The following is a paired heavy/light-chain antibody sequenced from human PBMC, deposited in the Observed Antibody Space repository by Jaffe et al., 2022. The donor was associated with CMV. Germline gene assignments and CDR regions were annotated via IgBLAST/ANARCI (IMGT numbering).Light chain of an antibody. J-gene: IGKJ4*01. V-gene: IGKV3-15*01. CDR1: QSISSS. CDR2: GAS. Sequence: EIVMTQSPATLSVSPGERATLSCRASQSISSSLAWYQQKPGQAPRLLIYGASTRATGIPARFSGSGSGTEFTLTISSLQSEDFAVYYCQHYKNWPPLTFGGGTKVEIK. CDR3: QHYKNWPPLT.
Heavy chain of an antibody. V-gene: IGHV3-23*01. CDR2: TSNTGIST. D-gene: IGHD3-9*01. CDR1: GFTFNSYA. J-gene: IGHJ5*02. CDR3: AKDISSGWFDP. Sequence: EVQLLESGGALVQPGGSLRLSCVASGFTFNSYAMSWVRQAPGKGLEWVSATSNTGISTYYADSVKGRFTISRDNSKNILYLQMNSLRVEDTAVYYCAKDISSGWFDPWGQGTLVTVSS.